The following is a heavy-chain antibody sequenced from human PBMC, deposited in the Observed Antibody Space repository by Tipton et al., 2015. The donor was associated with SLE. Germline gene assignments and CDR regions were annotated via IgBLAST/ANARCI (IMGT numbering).Heavy chain of an antibody. D-gene: IGHD3-10*01. Sequence: TLSLTCTVSGGSISSYYWSWIRQPPGKGPEWIGYIYYSGSTNYNPSLKSRVTISVDTSKNQFSLKLSSVTAADTAVYYCARLRFGVHAFDIWGQGTMVTVSS. J-gene: IGHJ3*02. CDR3: ARLRFGVHAFDI. CDR1: GGSISSYY. CDR2: IYYSGST. V-gene: IGHV4-59*08.